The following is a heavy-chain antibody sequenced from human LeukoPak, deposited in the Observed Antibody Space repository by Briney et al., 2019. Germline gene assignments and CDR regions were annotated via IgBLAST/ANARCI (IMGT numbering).Heavy chain of an antibody. D-gene: IGHD6-19*01. J-gene: IGHJ4*02. CDR2: IRYDGSNK. V-gene: IGHV3-30*02. Sequence: QPGGSLRLSCAASGFTFSSYGMHWVRQAPGKGLEWVAFIRYDGSNKYYADSVKGRFTISRDNSKNTLYLQMNSLRAEDTAVYYCARVLDESSGWYPPAFRPYYFDYWGQGTLVTVSS. CDR3: ARVLDESSGWYPPAFRPYYFDY. CDR1: GFTFSSYG.